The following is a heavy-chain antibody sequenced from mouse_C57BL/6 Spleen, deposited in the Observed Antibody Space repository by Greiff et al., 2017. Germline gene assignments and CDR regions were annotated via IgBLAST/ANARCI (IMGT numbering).Heavy chain of an antibody. Sequence: QVQLQQPGAELVKPGASVKLSCKASGYTFTSYWMHWVKQRPGQGLEWIGMIHPNSGSTNYNEKFKSKATLTVDKSSSTAYMQLNSLTSEDSAVYYCARLGDGYFYFDYWGQGTTLTVSS. CDR3: ARLGDGYFYFDY. D-gene: IGHD2-3*01. CDR1: GYTFTSYW. V-gene: IGHV1-64*01. CDR2: IHPNSGST. J-gene: IGHJ2*01.